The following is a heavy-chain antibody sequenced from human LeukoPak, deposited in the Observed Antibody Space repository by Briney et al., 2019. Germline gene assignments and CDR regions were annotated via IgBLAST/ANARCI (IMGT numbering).Heavy chain of an antibody. D-gene: IGHD3-22*01. V-gene: IGHV1-3*04. J-gene: IGHJ4*02. CDR2: INTDNGNT. CDR1: GYTFTNHP. Sequence: ASVTVSCKTSGYTFTNHPMHWMRQAPGQRLEWMGWINTDNGNTKYSQKFQGRVAFTRDTSASTGYMELNSPTSQDTSVYYCAPLIGAYFDYWGQRTLVTVSS. CDR3: APLIGAYFDY.